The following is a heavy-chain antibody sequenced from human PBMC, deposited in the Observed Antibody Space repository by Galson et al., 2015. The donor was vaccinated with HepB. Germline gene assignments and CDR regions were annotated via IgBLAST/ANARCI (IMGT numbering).Heavy chain of an antibody. CDR2: INHSGST. CDR3: ARGRTMVRGDGWFDP. CDR1: GGSFSGYY. Sequence: ETLSLTCAVYGGSFSGYYWSWIRQPPGKGLEWIGEINHSGSTNYNPSLKSRVTISVDTSKNQFSLKLSSVTAADTAVYYCARGRTMVRGDGWFDPWGQGTLVTVSS. D-gene: IGHD3-10*01. J-gene: IGHJ5*02. V-gene: IGHV4-34*01.